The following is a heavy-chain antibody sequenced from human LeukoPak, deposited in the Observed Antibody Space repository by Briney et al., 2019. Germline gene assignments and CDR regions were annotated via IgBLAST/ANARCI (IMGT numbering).Heavy chain of an antibody. Sequence: SETLSLTCTVSGGSISSSSYYWGWIRQPPGKGLEWIGSIYYSRSTYYNPSLKSRVTISVDTSKNQFSLKLSSVTAADTAVYYCAREATGPGSNWFDPWGQGTLVAVSS. CDR1: GGSISSSSYY. V-gene: IGHV4-39*02. D-gene: IGHD1-26*01. CDR3: AREATGPGSNWFDP. CDR2: IYYSRST. J-gene: IGHJ5*02.